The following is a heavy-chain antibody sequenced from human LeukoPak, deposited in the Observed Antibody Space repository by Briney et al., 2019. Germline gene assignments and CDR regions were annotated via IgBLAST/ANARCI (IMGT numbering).Heavy chain of an antibody. V-gene: IGHV3-48*01. CDR2: ISLGNSTM. D-gene: IGHD1-26*01. J-gene: IGHJ3*02. Sequence: GGSLRLSCAASGFTFSSFTMNWARQVPGKGLEWISYISLGNSTMFYADSVKGRFTISRDNAKNSLYLQMNSLRAEDTAVYYCAPLSGSYFGDDAFDIWGQGTMVTVSS. CDR1: GFTFSSFT. CDR3: APLSGSYFGDDAFDI.